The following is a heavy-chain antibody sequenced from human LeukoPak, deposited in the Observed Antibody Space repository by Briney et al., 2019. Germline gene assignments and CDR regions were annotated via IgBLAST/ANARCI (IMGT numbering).Heavy chain of an antibody. CDR3: ARGSLDY. Sequence: ASVKVSCKASGYTFTDYYMHWVRQAPGQGLESVGWINPNSGGTIYAQKFQGRVTMTRDASISTAYMEVTRLRSDDTAVYHCARGSLDYWGQGTLVTVSS. CDR1: GYTFTDYY. J-gene: IGHJ4*02. V-gene: IGHV1-2*02. CDR2: INPNSGGT.